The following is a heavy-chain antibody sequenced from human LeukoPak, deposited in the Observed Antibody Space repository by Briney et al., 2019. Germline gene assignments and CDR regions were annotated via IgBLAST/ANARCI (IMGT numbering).Heavy chain of an antibody. CDR1: GYNFASYW. D-gene: IGHD6-6*01. Sequence: NSGGSLQISCKASGYNFASYWIGWVRQLPGKGLEWMGIIYPGDSDIAYSPSFQGQVTISADKSISTAYLQWSSLKASDTAMYYCARSIAARSQCDYWGQGTLVTVSS. J-gene: IGHJ4*02. CDR3: ARSIAARSQCDY. V-gene: IGHV5-51*01. CDR2: IYPGDSDI.